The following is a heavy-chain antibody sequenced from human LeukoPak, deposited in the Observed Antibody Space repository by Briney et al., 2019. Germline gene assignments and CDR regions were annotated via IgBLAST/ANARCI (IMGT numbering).Heavy chain of an antibody. J-gene: IGHJ5*02. Sequence: SETLSLTCTVSGGSISSSPYYWGWIRQPPGKGLEWIGSIYYSGTTHYNPSLESRVTISVDTSKNQFSLKLASVTAADTAIYYCAKGAGGFSYYNWFDPWGQGTLVTVST. CDR2: IYYSGTT. D-gene: IGHD5-18*01. CDR3: AKGAGGFSYYNWFDP. V-gene: IGHV4-39*07. CDR1: GGSISSSPYY.